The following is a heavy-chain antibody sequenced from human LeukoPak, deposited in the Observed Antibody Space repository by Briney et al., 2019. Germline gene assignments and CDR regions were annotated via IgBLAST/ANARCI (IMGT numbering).Heavy chain of an antibody. Sequence: GASVKVSCKASGGTFSSYAISWVRQAPGQGLEWMGRIISIFGIANYAQKFQGRVTITADKSTSTAYMELSSLRSEDTAVYYCARVVAAAGLDYWGQGTLVTVSS. J-gene: IGHJ4*02. CDR1: GGTFSSYA. V-gene: IGHV1-69*04. D-gene: IGHD6-13*01. CDR2: IISIFGIA. CDR3: ARVVAAAGLDY.